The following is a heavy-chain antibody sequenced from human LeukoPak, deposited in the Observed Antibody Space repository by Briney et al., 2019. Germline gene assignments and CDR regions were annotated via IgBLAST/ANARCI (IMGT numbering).Heavy chain of an antibody. D-gene: IGHD2-21*02. CDR2: ISSDGSDK. CDR1: GFTFSYYA. CDR3: AREGTARDAFDI. V-gene: IGHV3-30-3*01. Sequence: PGGSLRLSCAASGFTFSYYAMHWVRQAPGKGLEWVALISSDGSDKYYADSMKGRFTISRDNSKNTLYLQMTSLRGEDTAMYYCAREGTARDAFDIWGQGTMVTVSS. J-gene: IGHJ3*02.